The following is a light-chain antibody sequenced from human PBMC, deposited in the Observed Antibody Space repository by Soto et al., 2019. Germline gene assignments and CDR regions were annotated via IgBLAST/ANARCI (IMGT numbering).Light chain of an antibody. J-gene: IGLJ3*02. Sequence: QLVLTQSPSASASLGASVKLTCTLTSGHSRFGIAWHQQQPDKGPQYLMKVNSDGSHTKGDGIPDRFSGSSSGAEYYLPISSLQSEDEADYYCQAWGTGIRVFGGGAQLTVL. CDR2: VNSDGSH. CDR3: QAWGTGIRV. CDR1: SGHSRFG. V-gene: IGLV4-69*01.